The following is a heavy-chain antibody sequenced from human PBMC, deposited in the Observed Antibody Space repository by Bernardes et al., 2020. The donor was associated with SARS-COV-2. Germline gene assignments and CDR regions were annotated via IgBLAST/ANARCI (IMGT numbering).Heavy chain of an antibody. D-gene: IGHD1-7*01. J-gene: IGHJ4*02. Sequence: GGSLRLSCAASGFTFSNYAMNWVRQTPGKGLEWLSGISGSGGKTYYADSVKGRFTISRDNSKNTLYLQMGSLRDEDTAVYYCAREFVAGTLDYWGQGTPVTVSS. CDR3: AREFVAGTLDY. CDR1: GFTFSNYA. CDR2: ISGSGGKT. V-gene: IGHV3-23*01.